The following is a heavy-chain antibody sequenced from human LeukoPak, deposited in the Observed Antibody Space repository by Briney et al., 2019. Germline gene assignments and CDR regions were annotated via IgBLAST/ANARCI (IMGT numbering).Heavy chain of an antibody. CDR3: ARAQVTIFGVVIIYFDD. J-gene: IGHJ4*02. V-gene: IGHV3-7*01. D-gene: IGHD3-3*01. Sequence: PGGSLRLSCAASGFTFSSYWMSWVRQAPGKGLEWVANIKQDGSEKYYVDSVKGRFTISRDNAKNSLYLQMNSLRAEDTAVYYCARAQVTIFGVVIIYFDDWGQGTLVTVSS. CDR1: GFTFSSYW. CDR2: IKQDGSEK.